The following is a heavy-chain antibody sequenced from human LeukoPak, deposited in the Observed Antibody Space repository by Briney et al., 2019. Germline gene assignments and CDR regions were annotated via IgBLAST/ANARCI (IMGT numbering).Heavy chain of an antibody. V-gene: IGHV4-34*01. CDR3: ASATYGEMVY. J-gene: IGHJ4*02. D-gene: IGHD4-17*01. Sequence: PSETLSLTCAVYGGSFSGYYWNWIRQPPGKGLEWIGEINHSGSTNYNPSLKSRVTISVDTSKNQFSLKLSSVTAADTAVYYCASATYGEMVYWGQGTLVTVSS. CDR1: GGSFSGYY. CDR2: INHSGST.